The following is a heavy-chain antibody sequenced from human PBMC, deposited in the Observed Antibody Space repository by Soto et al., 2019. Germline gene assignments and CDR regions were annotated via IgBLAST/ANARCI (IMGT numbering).Heavy chain of an antibody. CDR2: IYHSGST. Sequence: QVQLQESGPGLVKPSGTLSLTCAVSGGSISSSNWWSWVRQPPGKGLEWIGEIYHSGSTNYNPSLKSRVTIAVDKSKNQFSLKLSSVTAADTAVYYCARGPYAPGYSSSWDTWTDYWGQGTLVTVSS. V-gene: IGHV4-4*02. CDR3: ARGPYAPGYSSSWDTWTDY. J-gene: IGHJ4*02. CDR1: GGSISSSNW. D-gene: IGHD6-13*01.